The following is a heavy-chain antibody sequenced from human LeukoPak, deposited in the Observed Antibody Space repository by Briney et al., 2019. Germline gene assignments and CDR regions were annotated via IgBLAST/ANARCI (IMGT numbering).Heavy chain of an antibody. J-gene: IGHJ6*03. D-gene: IGHD1-7*01. Sequence: ASVKVSCKASGYTFTSNYMHWVRQAPGQGPEWMGVISPSGGSTTYAQKFQGRVTLTRDMSTSTDYLELSSLRSEDTAVYYCARAYRRITGTTRPHYYYYYMDVWGKGTTVTVSS. CDR1: GYTFTSNY. CDR3: ARAYRRITGTTRPHYYYYYMDV. CDR2: ISPSGGST. V-gene: IGHV1-46*01.